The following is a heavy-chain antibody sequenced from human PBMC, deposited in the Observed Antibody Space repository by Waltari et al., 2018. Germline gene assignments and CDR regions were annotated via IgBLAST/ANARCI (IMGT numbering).Heavy chain of an antibody. D-gene: IGHD6-6*01. J-gene: IGHJ4*02. Sequence: QVQLQQWGAGLLKPSETLSLTCAVYGGSFSGYYWSWIRQPPGKGLEWIGEIHPSGSSNYNPSLQSRVTISVDPSKNQFSLKLRSVPAADTAVYYCARGRTYSSSSASDYWGQGTLVTVSS. CDR2: IHPSGSS. CDR3: ARGRTYSSSSASDY. V-gene: IGHV4-34*01. CDR1: GGSFSGYY.